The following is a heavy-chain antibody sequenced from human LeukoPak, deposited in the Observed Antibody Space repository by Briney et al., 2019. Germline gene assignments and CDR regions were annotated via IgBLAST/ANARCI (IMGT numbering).Heavy chain of an antibody. Sequence: PGVSLTLSCAASGFTFSIYAMNWVRQAPGKGLEWVSSISANGGETHYADSVKGRFTISRDNSKNTLYLQINNPRVEDTAVYYCAKRYYDFPLDYWGQGTLVTVSS. CDR2: ISANGGET. CDR1: GFTFSIYA. V-gene: IGHV3-23*01. CDR3: AKRYYDFPLDY. J-gene: IGHJ4*02. D-gene: IGHD3-3*01.